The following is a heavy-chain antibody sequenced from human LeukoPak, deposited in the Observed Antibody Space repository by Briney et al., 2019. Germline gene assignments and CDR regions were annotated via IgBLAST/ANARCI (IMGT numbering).Heavy chain of an antibody. CDR2: IKSKTDGGTT. CDR1: GFTFTNAW. CDR3: TTETNSYFDL. J-gene: IGHJ2*01. Sequence: GGSLRLSCAASGFTFTNAWMSWVRQAPGKGLEWIGRIKSKTDGGTTDYAAPVKGRFTISRDDSENTLYLQMNSLKTEDTAVYFCTTETNSYFDLWGRGTLVTVST. D-gene: IGHD1-1*01. V-gene: IGHV3-15*01.